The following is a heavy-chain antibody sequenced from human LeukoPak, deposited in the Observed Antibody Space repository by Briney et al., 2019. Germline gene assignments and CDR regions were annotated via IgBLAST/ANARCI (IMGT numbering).Heavy chain of an antibody. CDR1: RYTFTNYY. D-gene: IGHD3-16*01. CDR2: INPITGGT. Sequence: ASVNVSCKASRYTFTNYYIHWVRKAPGQGLEWMGWINPITGGTNYAQKFQGRVTMTRDTSISTAYMELSRLRSDDTAVYYCTYSTNFGGFDYWGQGTLVAVSS. J-gene: IGHJ4*02. CDR3: TYSTNFGGFDY. V-gene: IGHV1-2*02.